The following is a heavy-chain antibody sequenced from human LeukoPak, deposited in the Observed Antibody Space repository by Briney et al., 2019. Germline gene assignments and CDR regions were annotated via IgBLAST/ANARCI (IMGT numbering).Heavy chain of an antibody. J-gene: IGHJ2*01. CDR2: IYYSGST. CDR3: AKGYYDINGYYYGIPHYYYFDL. Sequence: SQTLSLTCTVSGGSISSGGYYWSWIRQHPGKGLEWIGYIYYSGSTDYNPSLKSRFTMSVDTSANQFSLKLSSVTAADTAVYYCAKGYYDINGYYYGIPHYYYFDLWGRGTLVTVSS. D-gene: IGHD3-22*01. CDR1: GGSISSGGYY. V-gene: IGHV4-31*03.